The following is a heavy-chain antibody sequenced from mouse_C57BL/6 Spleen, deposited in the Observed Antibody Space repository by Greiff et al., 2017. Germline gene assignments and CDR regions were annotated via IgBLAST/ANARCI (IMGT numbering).Heavy chain of an antibody. CDR3: ARAGSPWLAY. CDR1: GYTFTSYW. J-gene: IGHJ3*01. Sequence: QVQLQQPGAELVKPGASVKLSCKASGYTFTSYWMDWVKQRPGQGLEWIGMIHPNSGSTNYNEKFKSKATLTVDKSSSTAYMQLSSLTSEDAAVCYCARAGSPWLAYWGQGTLVTVSA. CDR2: IHPNSGST. V-gene: IGHV1-64*01.